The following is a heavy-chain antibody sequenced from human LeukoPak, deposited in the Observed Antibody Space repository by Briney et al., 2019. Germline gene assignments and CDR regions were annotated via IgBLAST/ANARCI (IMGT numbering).Heavy chain of an antibody. CDR2: IIPMFGTA. V-gene: IGHV1-69*06. CDR1: GGTFSTYA. Sequence: GASVKVSCKTSGGTFSTYAITWVRQTPGQGLEWMGGIIPMFGTANYAQKFQDRVTITADKSTSTAYMELSSLRSEDTAVYYCARGGGPGTPGLFDYWGQRTLVTVSS. J-gene: IGHJ4*02. CDR3: ARGGGPGTPGLFDY. D-gene: IGHD1-14*01.